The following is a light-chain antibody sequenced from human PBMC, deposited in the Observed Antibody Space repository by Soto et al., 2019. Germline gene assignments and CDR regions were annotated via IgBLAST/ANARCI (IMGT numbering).Light chain of an antibody. CDR1: QSVLYSSKNKNY. CDR2: WAS. Sequence: DIVMTQSPDSLAVSLGERATINCKSSQSVLYSSKNKNYLAWYQQKPGQPPKLLIYWASTGESAVPDRFSGSGSGTDVTLTISGVQAEDVAVYYCQQYYSTPLTFGGGTKVEIK. J-gene: IGKJ4*01. CDR3: QQYYSTPLT. V-gene: IGKV4-1*01.